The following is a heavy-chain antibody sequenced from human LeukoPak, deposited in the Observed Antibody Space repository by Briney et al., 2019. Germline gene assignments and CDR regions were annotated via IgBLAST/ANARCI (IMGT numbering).Heavy chain of an antibody. CDR2: IYYSGST. CDR3: ARGTPSRAALPDY. D-gene: IGHD6-6*01. Sequence: SETLSLTCTVSGGSISSYYWSWIRQPPGKGLEWIGYIYYSGSTKYNPSLKTRVTMSVDTSKSQFSLKLTSVTAADTAVYYCARGTPSRAALPDYWGQGTLVTVSS. V-gene: IGHV4-59*12. CDR1: GGSISSYY. J-gene: IGHJ4*02.